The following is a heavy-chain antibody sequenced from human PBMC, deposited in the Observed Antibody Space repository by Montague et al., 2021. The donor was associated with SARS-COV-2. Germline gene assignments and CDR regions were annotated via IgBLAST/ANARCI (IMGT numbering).Heavy chain of an antibody. J-gene: IGHJ6*03. Sequence: ETLSLTCAVHGTSFSGYYWNWIRQPPGKGLEWIGEINHGGSAKYSPSLKSRLTISADTSKNQFSLKLTSVAAADTAVYYCARLRDGVVPSPILGVGPYYSYYYMDVWGRGTTVTVSS. D-gene: IGHD3-10*01. CDR1: GTSFSGYY. V-gene: IGHV4-34*01. CDR2: INHGGSA. CDR3: ARLRDGVVPSPILGVGPYYSYYYMDV.